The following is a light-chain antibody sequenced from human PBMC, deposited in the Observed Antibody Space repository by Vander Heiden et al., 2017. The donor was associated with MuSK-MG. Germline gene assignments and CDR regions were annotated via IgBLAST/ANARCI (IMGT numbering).Light chain of an antibody. Sequence: QSALTQPPSPSASPGHSVTISCTGTSSDVGGYNYDSWYQQHPGKAPKLMIYAVSNRPSGVPDRFSGSKSGNTASLTVSGLQAEDEADYYCSSYAGNSKLIFGGGTKLTVL. J-gene: IGLJ2*01. CDR3: SSYAGNSKLI. V-gene: IGLV2-8*01. CDR2: AVS. CDR1: SSDVGGYNY.